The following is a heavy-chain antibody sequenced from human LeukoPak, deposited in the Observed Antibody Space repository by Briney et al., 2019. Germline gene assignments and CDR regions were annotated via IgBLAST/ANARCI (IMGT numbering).Heavy chain of an antibody. CDR3: AKDHLPGIVVADRDY. V-gene: IGHV3-74*01. CDR2: INSDGSST. Sequence: GGSLRLSCAASGFTFSSYWMHWVRQAPGKGLVWVSRINSDGSSTSYADSVKGRFTISRDNAKNTLYLQMNSLRAEDTAVYYCAKDHLPGIVVADRDYWGQGTLVTVSS. J-gene: IGHJ4*02. D-gene: IGHD6-19*01. CDR1: GFTFSSYW.